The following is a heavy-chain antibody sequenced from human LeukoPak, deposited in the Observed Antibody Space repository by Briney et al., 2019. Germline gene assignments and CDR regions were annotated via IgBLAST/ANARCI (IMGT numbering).Heavy chain of an antibody. J-gene: IGHJ5*02. CDR3: AAMVRGVIRNWFDP. CDR1: GFTFSSYG. CDR2: IRYDGSNK. Sequence: PGGSLRLSCAASGFTFSSYGMHWVRQAPGKGLEWVAFIRYDGSNKYYADSVKDRFTISRDNSKNTLYLQMNSLRAEDTAVYYCAAMVRGVIRNWFDPWGQGTLVTVSS. D-gene: IGHD3-10*01. V-gene: IGHV3-30*02.